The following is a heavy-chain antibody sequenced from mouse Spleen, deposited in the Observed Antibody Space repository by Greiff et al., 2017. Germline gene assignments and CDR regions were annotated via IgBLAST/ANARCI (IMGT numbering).Heavy chain of an antibody. J-gene: IGHJ3*01. D-gene: IGHD2-1*01. Sequence: EVQLQESGGGLVKPGGSLKLSCAASGFAFSSYDMSWVRQTPEKRLEWVAYISSGGGSTYYPDTVKGRFTISRDNAKNTLYLQMSSLKSEDTAMYYCARHIYYPWFAYWGQGTLVTVSA. CDR2: ISSGGGST. V-gene: IGHV5-12-1*01. CDR1: GFAFSSYD. CDR3: ARHIYYPWFAY.